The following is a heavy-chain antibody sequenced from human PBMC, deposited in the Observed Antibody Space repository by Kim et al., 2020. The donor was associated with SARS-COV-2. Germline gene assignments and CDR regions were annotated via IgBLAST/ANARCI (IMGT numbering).Heavy chain of an antibody. CDR2: IYYSGST. V-gene: IGHV4-59*08. CDR1: GGSISNYY. CDR3: ARLALLRRVAGNDNF. D-gene: IGHD3-9*01. J-gene: IGHJ1*01. Sequence: SETLSLTCTVSGGSISNYYWSWIRQPPGKGLEWIGYIYYSGSTDYNPSLKSRVTMSVDTSKNQFSLKLSSVTAADTAVYYCARLALLRRVAGNDNF.